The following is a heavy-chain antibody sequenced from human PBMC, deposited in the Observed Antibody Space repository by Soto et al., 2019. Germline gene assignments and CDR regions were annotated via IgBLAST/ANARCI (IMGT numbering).Heavy chain of an antibody. CDR2: IYYSGTT. V-gene: IGHV4-61*08. CDR1: GGSVGSGAYY. Sequence: PSETLSLTCIVSGGSVGSGAYYWSWIRQPPGKGLEWLGYIYYSGTTNYNPPLKSRITMSVDTSGNQFSLKLSSVTAADTAVYFCARTYCTTTACQAHGIDVWGQGTTVTVSS. J-gene: IGHJ6*02. D-gene: IGHD4-4*01. CDR3: ARTYCTTTACQAHGIDV.